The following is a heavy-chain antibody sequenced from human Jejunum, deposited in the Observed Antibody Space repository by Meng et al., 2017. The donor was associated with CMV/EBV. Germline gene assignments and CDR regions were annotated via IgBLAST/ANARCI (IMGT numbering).Heavy chain of an antibody. CDR3: VRPIGVASAGAFDI. CDR1: GFTLSSYG. Sequence: SGFTLSSYGMHWVRQAPGKGLEWVAFISYDESRKYYGDSVRGRFIISRDYSKNTLYLQMNSLRTEDTALYYCVRPIGVASAGAFDIWGHGTVVTVSS. D-gene: IGHD3-3*01. V-gene: IGHV3-30*02. J-gene: IGHJ3*02. CDR2: ISYDESRK.